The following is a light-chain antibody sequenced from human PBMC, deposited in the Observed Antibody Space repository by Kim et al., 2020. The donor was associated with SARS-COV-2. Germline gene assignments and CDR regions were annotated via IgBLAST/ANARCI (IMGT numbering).Light chain of an antibody. Sequence: SASVGDRVTITCRASQSISTWLAWYQQKSGKAPKVLIYSTSNLKSGVPSRFSGSGSGTDFTLTISSLQPDDFATYYCQQYNTYPYTFGQGTKLEI. J-gene: IGKJ2*01. CDR3: QQYNTYPYT. V-gene: IGKV1-5*03. CDR1: QSISTW. CDR2: STS.